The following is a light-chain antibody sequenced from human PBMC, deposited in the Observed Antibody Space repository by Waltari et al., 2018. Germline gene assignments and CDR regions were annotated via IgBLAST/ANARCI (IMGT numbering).Light chain of an antibody. J-gene: IGKJ2*01. V-gene: IGKV4-1*01. CDR3: QQYFDNPRT. Sequence: EIVMTQSPESLAVSLGETATITCKSSQSFLYTSNNKNYLAWYQQKPGQPPRLLICWASSRDSGVPDRFSGSGSGTDFTLTISSLQAEDVAVYYCQQYFDNPRTFGQGTRLEIK. CDR1: QSFLYTSNNKNY. CDR2: WAS.